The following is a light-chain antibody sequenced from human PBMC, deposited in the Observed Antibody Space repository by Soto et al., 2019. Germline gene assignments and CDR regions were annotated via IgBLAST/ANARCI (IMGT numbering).Light chain of an antibody. J-gene: IGKJ1*01. CDR1: HSGSTR. CDR2: DAS. CDR3: QQYSVYWT. Sequence: DIQMTQSPSSLSASVGDRVTSIWRGRHSGSTRFAWYQKQAGKAPQVLLYDASRWAGGVPTMFTGSGSGTVFTLIINRLQADYFANYYCQQYSVYWTFGQGTKVDIK. V-gene: IGKV1-5*02.